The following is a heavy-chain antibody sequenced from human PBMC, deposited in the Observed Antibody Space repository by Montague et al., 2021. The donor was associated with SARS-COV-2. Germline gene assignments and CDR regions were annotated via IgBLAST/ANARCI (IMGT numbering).Heavy chain of an antibody. Sequence: CAISGDSVSSKSAAWNWIRQSPSRGLEWLGRTYYRSQWYEDYAVSVKGRITIKPDTSKNQFSLHLESVSPDDTAVYYCARGAYHDLYYYYHGMDVWGRGTTVSVSS. D-gene: IGHD2-2*01. CDR1: GDSVSSKSAA. V-gene: IGHV6-1*01. CDR3: ARGAYHDLYYYYHGMDV. CDR2: TYYRSQWYE. J-gene: IGHJ6*02.